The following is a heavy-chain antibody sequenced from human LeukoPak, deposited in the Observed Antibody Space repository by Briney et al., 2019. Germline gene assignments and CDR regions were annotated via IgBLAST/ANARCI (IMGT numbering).Heavy chain of an antibody. CDR1: GYTFTGYY. CDR3: ARATGDIVVVVAATRGPWFDP. V-gene: IGHV1-2*02. J-gene: IGHJ5*02. Sequence: ASVKVSCKASGYTFTGYYMHWVRQAPGQGLEWMGWINPNSGGTNYAQKFQGRVTMTRDTSISTAYMELSRLRSDDTAVYYCARATGDIVVVVAATRGPWFDPWGQGTLVTVSS. D-gene: IGHD2-15*01. CDR2: INPNSGGT.